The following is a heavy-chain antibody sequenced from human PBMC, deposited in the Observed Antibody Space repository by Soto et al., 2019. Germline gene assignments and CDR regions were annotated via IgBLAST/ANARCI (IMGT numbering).Heavy chain of an antibody. Sequence: SETLSLTCTVSGGSSSSTSYYWGWIRQPPGKGLEWIGSIYSSGNTYYNPSLKSRVTISVDTSKSHLSLKLSSVTAADTAVYSCARSQRRYFRPYNWFDPWGQGTLVTVSS. J-gene: IGHJ5*02. CDR2: IYSSGNT. D-gene: IGHD3-9*01. CDR3: ARSQRRYFRPYNWFDP. CDR1: GGSSSSTSYY. V-gene: IGHV4-39*02.